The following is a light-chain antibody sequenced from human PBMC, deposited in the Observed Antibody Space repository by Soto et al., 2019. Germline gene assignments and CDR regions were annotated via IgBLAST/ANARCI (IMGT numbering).Light chain of an antibody. V-gene: IGLV2-11*01. CDR2: DVS. J-gene: IGLJ1*01. CDR3: CSYAGTYAYV. Sequence: QSALTQPRSVSGSPRQSVTISCTGTSSDVGGFNYVSWYQQHPGKDPKLMIYDVSERPSGVPDRFSGSKSGNTASLTISGLQVDDEADYYCCSYAGTYAYVFGTGTKLTVL. CDR1: SSDVGGFNY.